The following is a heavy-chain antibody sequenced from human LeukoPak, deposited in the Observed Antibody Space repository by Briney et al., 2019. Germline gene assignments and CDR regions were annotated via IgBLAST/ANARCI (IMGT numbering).Heavy chain of an antibody. D-gene: IGHD6-13*01. CDR1: GFIFSDFW. Sequence: PGGSLRLSCAASGFIFSDFWMTWVRQAPGKGLERVANIKQDGSEKNYVDSVKGRFTISRDNAKNSMSLQMNSMRAEDTAVYYCTREGILAGVDYWGQGTLVTVSS. J-gene: IGHJ4*02. CDR2: IKQDGSEK. V-gene: IGHV3-7*01. CDR3: TREGILAGVDY.